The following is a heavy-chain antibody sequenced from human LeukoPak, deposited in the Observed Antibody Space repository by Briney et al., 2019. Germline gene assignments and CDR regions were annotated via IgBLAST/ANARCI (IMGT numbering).Heavy chain of an antibody. J-gene: IGHJ4*02. Sequence: PGGSLRLSCAASGFTFSSYAMSRVRQAPGKGLEWVSAISGSGGSTYYVDSVKGRFTISRDNSKNTLYLQMNSLRAEDTALYYCAKGCVSYGSGSYVDFWGQGTLVTVSS. D-gene: IGHD3-10*01. CDR1: GFTFSSYA. CDR2: ISGSGGST. CDR3: AKGCVSYGSGSYVDF. V-gene: IGHV3-23*01.